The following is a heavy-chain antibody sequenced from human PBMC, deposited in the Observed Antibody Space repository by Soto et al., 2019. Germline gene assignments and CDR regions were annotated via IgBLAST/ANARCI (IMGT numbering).Heavy chain of an antibody. CDR3: TTVGGSGHYFVGVFDL. V-gene: IGHV3-15*07. CDR2: IKRNEDGGTT. J-gene: IGHJ3*01. Sequence: GGSLRLSCAASGFPFNEAWVHWVRQAPGKGLEWVGRIKRNEDGGTTDYAAPVKGRFSISRDDSENTLFLQMNSLKTEDTAFFYCTTVGGSGHYFVGVFDLWGQGTAVTVS. D-gene: IGHD3-16*01. CDR1: GFPFNEAW.